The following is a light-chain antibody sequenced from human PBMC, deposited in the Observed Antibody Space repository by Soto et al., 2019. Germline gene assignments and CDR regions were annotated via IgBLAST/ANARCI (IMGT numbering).Light chain of an antibody. V-gene: IGKV1-5*03. CDR2: EAS. Sequence: DIHMTQSPSTLSASVGDRVTITCRACQNINSWLAWYQQKPGKAPKLLIYEASTLERGVPSRFGGSGSGTEFTLTISSLQSDDFGTYYCQQYNAYSWTFGQGTKVDI. CDR3: QQYNAYSWT. CDR1: QNINSW. J-gene: IGKJ1*01.